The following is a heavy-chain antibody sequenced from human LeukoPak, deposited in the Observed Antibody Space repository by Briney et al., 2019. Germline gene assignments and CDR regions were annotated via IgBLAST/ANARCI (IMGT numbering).Heavy chain of an antibody. CDR3: TGSGSYSYYYGMDV. D-gene: IGHD5-12*01. CDR1: GFTFSDHY. CDR2: MRSKANNYAT. V-gene: IGHV3-73*01. Sequence: GGSLRLSCAVSGFTFSDHYMDWVRQASGKGLEWVGRMRSKANNYATAYGASVKGRFTISRDDAKNTAYLQMNSLKTEDTAVYYCTGSGSYSYYYGMDVWGQGTTVTVSS. J-gene: IGHJ6*02.